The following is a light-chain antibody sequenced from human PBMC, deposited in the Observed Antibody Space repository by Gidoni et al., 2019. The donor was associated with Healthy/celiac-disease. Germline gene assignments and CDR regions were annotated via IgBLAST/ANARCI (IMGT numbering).Light chain of an antibody. J-gene: IGLJ2*01. Sequence: QSVLPHPPSASGTPGQRVTISCSGSSSNIGSNTVHWYQQLPGTAPKLLIYSNKQRPSGVPDRFSGSKSGTSASLAISGLQSEDEADYYCAAWDDSLNGVVFGGGTKLTVL. CDR3: AAWDDSLNGVV. V-gene: IGLV1-44*01. CDR1: SSNIGSNT. CDR2: SNK.